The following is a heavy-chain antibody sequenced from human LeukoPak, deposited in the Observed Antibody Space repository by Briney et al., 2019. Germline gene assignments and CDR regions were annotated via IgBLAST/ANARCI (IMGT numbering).Heavy chain of an antibody. Sequence: GGSLRLSCAASGFPFSSYAMSWVRQAPGKGLEWVSAISGSGGSTYYAHSVKGRFTISRDNSKNTLYLQMNSLRADGTAVYYCANPYGVDYWGQGTLVTVSS. CDR2: ISGSGGST. J-gene: IGHJ4*02. CDR1: GFPFSSYA. CDR3: ANPYGVDY. D-gene: IGHD4-17*01. V-gene: IGHV3-23*01.